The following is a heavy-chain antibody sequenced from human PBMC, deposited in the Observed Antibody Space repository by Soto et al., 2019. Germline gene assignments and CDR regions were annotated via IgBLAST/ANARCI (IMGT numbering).Heavy chain of an antibody. CDR3: ARGGVFGATTDFDY. CDR1: GGSISSVGYS. Sequence: QVQLQESGPGLVKPSQTLSLTCTVSGGSISSVGYSWSWIRQHPGKGLEWIGHIYDSGSTSYNPSLKSRITMSIDTSKNQSSLRLSSVTAADTAVYYCARGGVFGATTDFDYWGQGTLVTVSS. J-gene: IGHJ4*02. V-gene: IGHV4-31*03. D-gene: IGHD5-12*01. CDR2: IYDSGST.